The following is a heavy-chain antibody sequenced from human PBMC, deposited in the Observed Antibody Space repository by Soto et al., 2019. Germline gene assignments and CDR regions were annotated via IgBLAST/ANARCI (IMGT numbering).Heavy chain of an antibody. J-gene: IGHJ4*02. D-gene: IGHD3-9*01. Sequence: EVQLLESGGGSVQSGGSLRLSCGASGFTFSTYAMSWVRQAPGKGLEWISVISGSGEITLYTDSVKGRFTISRDFSNNTLSLQMNSLRADDTVIYYCGKARYLLVDQPLYFESWGQGTLVTVSS. CDR1: GFTFSTYA. V-gene: IGHV3-23*01. CDR3: GKARYLLVDQPLYFES. CDR2: ISGSGEIT.